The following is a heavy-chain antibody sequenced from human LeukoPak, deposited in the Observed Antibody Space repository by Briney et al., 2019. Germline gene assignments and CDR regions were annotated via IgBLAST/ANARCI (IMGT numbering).Heavy chain of an antibody. Sequence: SQTLSLTCTVSGGSISSGGYYWSWIRQPPGKGLEWIGYIYHSGSTNYNPSLKSRVTISVDRSKNQFSLKLSSVTAADTAVYYCASQIWFGELLSPFDYWGQGTLVTVSS. V-gene: IGHV4-30-2*01. CDR2: IYHSGST. D-gene: IGHD3-10*01. J-gene: IGHJ4*02. CDR3: ASQIWFGELLSPFDY. CDR1: GGSISSGGYY.